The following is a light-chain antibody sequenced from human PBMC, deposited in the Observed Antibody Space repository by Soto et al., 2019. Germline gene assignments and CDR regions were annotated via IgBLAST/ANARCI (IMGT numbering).Light chain of an antibody. J-gene: IGKJ4*01. CDR1: KSVSSN. V-gene: IGKV3-15*01. Sequence: EIVMTQSPATLSVSPGERATLSCRASKSVSSNLAWYQQKPGQAPRLLIYGASTRATGIPARFSGSGSWTEFTLTISSLQSEDFAVYYCQQYNNWPPLTFGGGTKVDIK. CDR2: GAS. CDR3: QQYNNWPPLT.